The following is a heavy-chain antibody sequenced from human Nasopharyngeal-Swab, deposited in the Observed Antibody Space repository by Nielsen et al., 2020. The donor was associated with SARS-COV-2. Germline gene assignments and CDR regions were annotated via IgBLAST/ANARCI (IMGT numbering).Heavy chain of an antibody. CDR1: GFTFSSYS. Sequence: SLNISCAASGFTFSSYSMNWVRQAPGKGLEWVSSISSRSGYIYYADSVEGRFTISRDNAKNSLYLQMHSLRAEDTAVYYCARTRYYDSSGYYPDYWGQGTLVTVSS. D-gene: IGHD3-22*01. CDR3: ARTRYYDSSGYYPDY. V-gene: IGHV3-21*01. CDR2: ISSRSGYI. J-gene: IGHJ4*02.